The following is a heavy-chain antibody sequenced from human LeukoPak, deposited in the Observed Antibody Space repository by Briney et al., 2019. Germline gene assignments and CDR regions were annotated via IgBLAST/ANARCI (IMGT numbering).Heavy chain of an antibody. CDR1: GGSLSSGDYY. J-gene: IGHJ4*02. D-gene: IGHD2-15*01. CDR2: IYYSGST. CDR3: ARVTRGCIDY. Sequence: SETLSLTCTVSGGSLSSGDYYWSWIRQPPGKGLEWIGYIYYSGSTYYNPSLKSRVTISVDTSKNQFSLKLSSVTAADTAVYYCARVTRGCIDYWGQGTLVTVSS. V-gene: IGHV4-30-4*08.